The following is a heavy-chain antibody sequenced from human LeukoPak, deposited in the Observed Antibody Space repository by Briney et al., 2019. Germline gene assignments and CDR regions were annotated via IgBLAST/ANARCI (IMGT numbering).Heavy chain of an antibody. CDR3: ARERKYYYMDL. CDR1: EFDFSNFN. Sequence: GGSLRLSCVGSEFDFSNFNMIWVRPAPGKGPEYISHISNTASATYYIDSVRGRFTISRDNARNSLYLQMDSLRAEDTAVYYCARERKYYYMDLWGKGTTVAVS. V-gene: IGHV3-48*01. D-gene: IGHD2/OR15-2a*01. CDR2: ISNTASAT. J-gene: IGHJ6*03.